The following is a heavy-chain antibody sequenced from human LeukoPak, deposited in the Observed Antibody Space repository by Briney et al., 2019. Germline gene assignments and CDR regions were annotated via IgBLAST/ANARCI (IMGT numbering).Heavy chain of an antibody. Sequence: DSAKVSCKASGYTFTSYGISRVRQTPGQGRECMGWISAYNGNTNYAQKLQGRVTMTTDTSTSTACMELRSLRSDDTDVYYCARGGRLVGAGPDYWGQGTLVTVSS. CDR3: ARGGRLVGAGPDY. V-gene: IGHV1-18*01. J-gene: IGHJ4*02. D-gene: IGHD1-26*01. CDR1: GYTFTSYG. CDR2: ISAYNGNT.